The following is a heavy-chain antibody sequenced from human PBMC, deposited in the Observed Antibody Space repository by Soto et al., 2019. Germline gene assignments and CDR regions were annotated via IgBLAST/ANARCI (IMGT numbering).Heavy chain of an antibody. CDR1: GYTFTSYG. J-gene: IGHJ4*01. CDR3: ARALAYCTSRSSYSNLPRY. V-gene: IGHV1-18*04. CDR2: ISAYNGNT. Sequence: GASVKVSCKASGYTFTSYGISWVRQAPGQGLEWMGWISAYNGNTNYAQKLQGRVTMTTDTSTSTAYMELRSLRSDDTAVYYCARALAYCTSRSSYSNLPRYWAPLTLVTVSS. D-gene: IGHD2-15*01.